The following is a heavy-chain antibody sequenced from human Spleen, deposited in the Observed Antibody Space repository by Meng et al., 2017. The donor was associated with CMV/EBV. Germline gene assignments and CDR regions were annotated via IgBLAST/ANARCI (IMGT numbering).Heavy chain of an antibody. CDR2: GNANNGKI. D-gene: IGHD6-13*01. V-gene: IGHV1-18*01. CDR3: AREAAVRDRADYFDY. J-gene: IGHJ4*02. Sequence: SVRQAEGQGLERMRWGNANNGKINYGKKLKSRVNTTTDTYTRTICMKLGSLGSDDTAVYYCAREAAVRDRADYFDYWGQGTLVTVSS.